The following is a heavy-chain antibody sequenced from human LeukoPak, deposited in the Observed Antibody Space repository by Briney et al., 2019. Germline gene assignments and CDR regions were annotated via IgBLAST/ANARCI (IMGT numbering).Heavy chain of an antibody. V-gene: IGHV4-39*01. J-gene: IGHJ4*02. D-gene: IGHD5-12*01. CDR1: GGSISSSSYY. Sequence: SETLSLTCTVSGGSISSSSYYWGWIRQPPGKGLEWIGSIYYSGSTYYNPSLKSRVTIPVDTSKNQFSLKLSSVTAVDTAVYYCANSGYDFDYWGQGTLVTVSS. CDR2: IYYSGST. CDR3: ANSGYDFDY.